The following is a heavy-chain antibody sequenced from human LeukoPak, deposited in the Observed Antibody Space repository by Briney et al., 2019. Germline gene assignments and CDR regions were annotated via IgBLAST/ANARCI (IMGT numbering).Heavy chain of an antibody. Sequence: PGGSLRLSCAASGFTFSSYSMNWVRQAPGKGLEWVSSISSSSSYIYYADSVKGRFTISRDNAKNSLYLQMNGLRAEDTAVYYCARDPRDGYNIDWGQGTLVTVSS. V-gene: IGHV3-21*01. D-gene: IGHD5-24*01. CDR2: ISSSSSYI. CDR1: GFTFSSYS. CDR3: ARDPRDGYNID. J-gene: IGHJ4*02.